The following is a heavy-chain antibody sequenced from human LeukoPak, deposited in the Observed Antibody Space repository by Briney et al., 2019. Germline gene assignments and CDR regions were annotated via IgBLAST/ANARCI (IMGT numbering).Heavy chain of an antibody. Sequence: GGSLRLSCAASGFTFRTYGMNWVRQAPGKGLEWVSVISGSGSTYYADSVKGRFTISRDNSKNTLYLQMNSLRAEDTAVYYCAGYYYDSSGYSGFDYWGQGTLVTVSS. CDR1: GFTFRTYG. D-gene: IGHD3-22*01. J-gene: IGHJ4*02. CDR2: ISGSGST. CDR3: AGYYYDSSGYSGFDY. V-gene: IGHV3-23*01.